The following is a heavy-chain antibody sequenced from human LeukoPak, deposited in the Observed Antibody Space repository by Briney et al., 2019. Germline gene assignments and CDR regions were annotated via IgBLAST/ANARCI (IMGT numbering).Heavy chain of an antibody. CDR1: GGSISSHC. V-gene: IGHV4-4*07. Sequence: SETLSLTCTVSGGSISSHCWCWIRQPAGKGLEWIGRIYTSGSTNYNPSLKSRVTMSVDTSKNQFSLKLTSVTAADTAVYYCARSYSSGGSCLFWFDPWCLGALVTVSS. D-gene: IGHD2-15*01. CDR3: ARSYSSGGSCLFWFDP. CDR2: IYTSGST. J-gene: IGHJ5*01.